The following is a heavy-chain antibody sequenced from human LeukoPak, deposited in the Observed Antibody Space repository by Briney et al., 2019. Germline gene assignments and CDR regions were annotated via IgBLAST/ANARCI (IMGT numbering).Heavy chain of an antibody. J-gene: IGHJ4*02. CDR2: TYYSGST. D-gene: IGHD3-22*01. V-gene: IGHV4-30-4*01. CDR1: GGSISSGDYY. CDR3: ARVPYYDSSGYLDY. Sequence: SQTLSHSCTVSGGSISSGDYYWSWIRQPPGKGLEWIGYTYYSGSTYYNPSLKSRVTISVDTSKNQFSLKLSSVTAADTAVYYCARVPYYDSSGYLDYWGQGTLVTVSS.